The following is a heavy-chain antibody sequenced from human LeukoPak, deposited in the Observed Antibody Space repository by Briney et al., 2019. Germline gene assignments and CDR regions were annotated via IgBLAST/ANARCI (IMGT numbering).Heavy chain of an antibody. CDR2: IYYSGST. J-gene: IGHJ2*01. D-gene: IGHD2-15*01. CDR1: GGSISSYY. Sequence: SETLSLTCTVSGGSISSYYWSWIRQPPGKRLEWIGYIYYSGSTNYNPSLKSRVTISVDTSKNQFSLKLSSVTAADTAVYYCARLGDIVPRFSYWYFDLWGRGTLVTVSS. V-gene: IGHV4-59*08. CDR3: ARLGDIVPRFSYWYFDL.